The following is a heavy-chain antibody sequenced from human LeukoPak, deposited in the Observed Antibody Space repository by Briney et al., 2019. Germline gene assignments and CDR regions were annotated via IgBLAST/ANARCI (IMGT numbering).Heavy chain of an antibody. D-gene: IGHD3-16*02. V-gene: IGHV3-53*01. CDR3: ARERYDYVWGSYRQYYFDY. CDR2: IYSGGST. CDR1: GFTVSSNY. J-gene: IGHJ4*02. Sequence: GGSLRLSCAASGFTVSSNYMSWVRQAPGKGLEWVSVIYSGGSTYYADSVKGRFTIPRDNSKNTLYLQMNSLRAEDTAVYYCARERYDYVWGSYRQYYFDYWGQGTLVTVSS.